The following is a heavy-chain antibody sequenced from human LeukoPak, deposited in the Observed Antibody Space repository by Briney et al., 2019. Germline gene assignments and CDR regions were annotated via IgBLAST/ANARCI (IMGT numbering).Heavy chain of an antibody. CDR1: GGSLSNHY. CDR3: ARGLMNCYFDS. CDR2: IYYTSIT. V-gene: IGHV4-59*11. J-gene: IGHJ4*02. Sequence: PSETLSLTCTVSGGSLSNHYWTCIRQPPRKELEWIGYIYYTSITSYSPSVRSRVTISVDTSKNQFSLKLTSLTAADTAVYYCARGLMNCYFDSWGQGTLVTVSS.